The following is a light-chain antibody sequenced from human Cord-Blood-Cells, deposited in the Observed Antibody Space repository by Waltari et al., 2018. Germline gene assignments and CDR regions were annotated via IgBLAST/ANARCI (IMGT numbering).Light chain of an antibody. J-gene: IGLJ1*01. V-gene: IGLV2-14*01. CDR1: SSDVGGYHY. CDR2: DVS. CDR3: SSYTSSSTLGV. Sequence: QSALTQPASVSGSPGQSITISCTGTSSDVGGYHYVSWYQQHPGKAPKLMIYDVSHRPSGVSNSFSGSKSGNTASLTISGLQAEDEADYYCSSYTSSSTLGVFGTGTKVTVL.